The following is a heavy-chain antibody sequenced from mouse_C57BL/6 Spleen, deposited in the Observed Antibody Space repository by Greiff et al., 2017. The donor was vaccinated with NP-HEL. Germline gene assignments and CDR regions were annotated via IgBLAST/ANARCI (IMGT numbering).Heavy chain of an antibody. V-gene: IGHV1-61*01. CDR1: GYTFTSYW. J-gene: IGHJ2*01. CDR2: IYPSDSET. CDR3: ARGLTLDY. D-gene: IGHD4-1*01. Sequence: VQLQQPGAELVRPGSSVKLSCKASGYTFTSYWMDWVKQRPGQGLEWIGNIYPSDSETHYNQKFKDKATLTVDKSSSTAYMQLSSLTSEDSAVYYCARGLTLDYWGQGTTLTVSS.